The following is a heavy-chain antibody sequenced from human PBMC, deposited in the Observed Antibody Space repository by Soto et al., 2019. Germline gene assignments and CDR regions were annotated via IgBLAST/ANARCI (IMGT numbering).Heavy chain of an antibody. V-gene: IGHV3-30-3*01. CDR3: ARDSRTGTTSLDY. Sequence: LRLSCAASGFTFSSYAMHWLCQAPGKGLEWVAVISYDGSNKYYADSVKGRFTISRDNSKNTLYLQMNSLRAEDTAVYYCARDSRTGTTSLDYWGQGTLVTVSS. D-gene: IGHD1-7*01. CDR1: GFTFSSYA. CDR2: ISYDGSNK. J-gene: IGHJ4*02.